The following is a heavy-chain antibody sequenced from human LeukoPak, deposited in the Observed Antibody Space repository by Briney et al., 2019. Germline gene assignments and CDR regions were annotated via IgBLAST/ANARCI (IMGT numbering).Heavy chain of an antibody. V-gene: IGHV1-2*02. D-gene: IGHD1-26*01. Sequence: ASVKVSCKASGYTFTDYYLHWVRQAPGQGLEWMGWINPNSGDTKSAQNFQGRVTMTRDTSISTAYMELRSLRSDDAAVYYCARGLGGSGSYFLTFDYWGQGTLVTVSS. J-gene: IGHJ4*02. CDR3: ARGLGGSGSYFLTFDY. CDR1: GYTFTDYY. CDR2: INPNSGDT.